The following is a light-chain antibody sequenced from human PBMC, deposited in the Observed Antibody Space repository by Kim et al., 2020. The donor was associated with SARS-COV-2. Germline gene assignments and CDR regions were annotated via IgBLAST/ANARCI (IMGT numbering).Light chain of an antibody. Sequence: SVAPGERATPFGRASQGVSNNLAWYQQKPGQAPRLLIYGASTRATGIPARFSGSGSGTEFTLTISSLQSEDFAVYCCQQYSNSWTFGQGTKVDIK. CDR2: GAS. J-gene: IGKJ1*01. CDR1: QGVSNN. CDR3: QQYSNSWT. V-gene: IGKV3-15*01.